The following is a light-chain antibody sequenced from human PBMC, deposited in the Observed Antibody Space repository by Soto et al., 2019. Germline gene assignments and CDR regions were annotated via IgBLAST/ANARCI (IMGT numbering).Light chain of an antibody. J-gene: IGKJ2*02. Sequence: VLTQSPDTLSLSPGETATLSCRASQSVDRYVAWYPQKLGQAPRLIIYDAYTRATGVAARFTGSGSATDFSLTITSLESEDFAVYYCQQRAKWPSTFGPGTKVE. V-gene: IGKV3-11*01. CDR3: QQRAKWPST. CDR1: QSVDRY. CDR2: DAY.